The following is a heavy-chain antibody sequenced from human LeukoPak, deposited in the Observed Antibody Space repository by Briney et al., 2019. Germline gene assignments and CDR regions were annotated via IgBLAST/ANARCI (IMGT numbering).Heavy chain of an antibody. J-gene: IGHJ5*02. CDR2: INTNTGNP. V-gene: IGHV7-4-1*02. D-gene: IGHD4-17*01. CDR1: GYTFTGYY. CDR3: ATTDYGWFDP. Sequence: ASVKVSCKASGYTFTGYYMHWVRQAPGQGLEWMGWINTNTGNPTYAQGFTGRFVFSLDTSVSTAYLQISSLKAEDSAVYYCATTDYGWFDPRGQGTLVTVSS.